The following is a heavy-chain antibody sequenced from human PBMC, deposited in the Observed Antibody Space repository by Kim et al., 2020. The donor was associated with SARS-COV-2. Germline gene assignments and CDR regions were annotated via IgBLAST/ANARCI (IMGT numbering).Heavy chain of an antibody. J-gene: IGHJ4*02. D-gene: IGHD5-12*01. CDR3: TTDPPDIVATVTY. Sequence: AATVKGRFTISRDDSKNTLYLQMKSLKTEDTAVYYCTTDPPDIVATVTYWGQGTLVTVSS. V-gene: IGHV3-15*01.